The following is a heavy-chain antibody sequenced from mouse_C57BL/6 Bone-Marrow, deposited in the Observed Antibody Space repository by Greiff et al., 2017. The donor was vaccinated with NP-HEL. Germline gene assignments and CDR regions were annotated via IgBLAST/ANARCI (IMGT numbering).Heavy chain of an antibody. Sequence: VLLVESGAELARPGASVKLSCKASGYTFTSYGISWVKQRTGQGLEWIGEIYPRSGNTYYNEKFKGKATLTADKSSSTAYMELRSLTSEDSAVYFCARLPHYYAMDYWGQGTSVTVSS. CDR3: ARLPHYYAMDY. V-gene: IGHV1-81*01. J-gene: IGHJ4*01. CDR1: GYTFTSYG. CDR2: IYPRSGNT.